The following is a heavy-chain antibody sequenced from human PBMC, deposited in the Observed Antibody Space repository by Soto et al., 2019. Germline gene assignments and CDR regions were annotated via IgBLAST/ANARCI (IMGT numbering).Heavy chain of an antibody. CDR1: GFTFSTYW. CDR3: AKGGNIDD. D-gene: IGHD3-16*01. Sequence: EVQLVESGGGLVQPGGSLRLSCGASGFTFSTYWMSWVRQAPGKGLEWVANIKEDGGEKNYVDSVKGRFTISRDNAKNSLYLQVNSLRVEDTAVYYCAKGGNIDDCGQGTLVTVSS. J-gene: IGHJ4*02. V-gene: IGHV3-7*03. CDR2: IKEDGGEK.